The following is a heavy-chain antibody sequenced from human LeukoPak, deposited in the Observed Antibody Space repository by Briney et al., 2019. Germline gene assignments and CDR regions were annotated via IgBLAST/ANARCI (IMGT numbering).Heavy chain of an antibody. CDR2: IIPIFGTA. J-gene: IGHJ6*02. V-gene: IGHV1-69*13. CDR1: GGTFSSYA. Sequence: ASVKVSCKASGGTFSSYAISWVRQAPGQGLEWMGGIIPIFGTANYAQKFQGRVTITADESTSTAYMELSSLRSEDTAVYYCARGREVRYYYYYGMDVWGQGTTVTVSS. CDR3: ARGREVRYYYYYGMDV. D-gene: IGHD3-10*01.